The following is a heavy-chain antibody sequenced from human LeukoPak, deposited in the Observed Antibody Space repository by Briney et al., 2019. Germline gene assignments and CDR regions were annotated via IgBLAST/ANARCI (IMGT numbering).Heavy chain of an antibody. D-gene: IGHD3-22*01. Sequence: GVLRLSCAASGFTFSTNYMSWVRQAPGRGLEWVSLIYSGGITQYADCVKGRCTISRDNSKKKLYIQMTSLKAEDTAVYHCARDGYYDSSGYRKHDGFDIWGQGTLVTVSS. CDR1: GFTFSTNY. CDR2: IYSGGIT. CDR3: ARDGYYDSSGYRKHDGFDI. V-gene: IGHV3-66*01. J-gene: IGHJ3*02.